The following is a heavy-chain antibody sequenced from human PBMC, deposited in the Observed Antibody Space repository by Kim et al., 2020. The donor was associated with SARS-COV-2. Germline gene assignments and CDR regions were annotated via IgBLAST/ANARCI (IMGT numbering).Heavy chain of an antibody. CDR3: AKEWTYYYDSSGYGDAFD. J-gene: IGHJ3*02. CDR1: GFTFSSYG. Sequence: LSLTCAASGFTFSSYGMHWVRQAPGKWLEWVAVISYDGSNKYYADSVKGRFTISRDNSKNTLYLQMNSLRAEDTAVYYCAKEWTYYYDSSGYGDAFD. V-gene: IGHV3-30*18. CDR2: ISYDGSNK. D-gene: IGHD3-22*01.